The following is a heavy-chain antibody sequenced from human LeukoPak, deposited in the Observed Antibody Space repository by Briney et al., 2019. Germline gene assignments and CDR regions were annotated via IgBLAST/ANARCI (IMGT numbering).Heavy chain of an antibody. J-gene: IGHJ6*02. CDR3: ARDQTGYSSGWYFLSYYYYGMDA. CDR1: GYTFTSYG. D-gene: IGHD6-19*01. Sequence: GASVKVSCKASGYTFTSYGISWVRQAPGRGLEWMGWISAYNGNTNYAQKLQGRVTMTTDTSTSTAYMELRSLRSDDTAVYYCARDQTGYSSGWYFLSYYYYGMDAWGQGTTVTVSS. V-gene: IGHV1-18*01. CDR2: ISAYNGNT.